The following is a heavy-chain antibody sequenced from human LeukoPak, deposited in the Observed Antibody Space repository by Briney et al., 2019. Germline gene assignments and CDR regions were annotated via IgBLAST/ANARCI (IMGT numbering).Heavy chain of an antibody. CDR2: IYTSGST. Sequence: SETLSLTCTVSGVSISSGSYYWSWIRQPAGKGLEWIGRIYTSGSTNYNPSLKSRVTISVDTSKNQFSLKLSSVTAADTAVYYCARDTPWLSKRGYNWFDPWGQGTLVTVSS. CDR1: GVSISSGSYY. V-gene: IGHV4-61*02. J-gene: IGHJ5*02. CDR3: ARDTPWLSKRGYNWFDP. D-gene: IGHD5-12*01.